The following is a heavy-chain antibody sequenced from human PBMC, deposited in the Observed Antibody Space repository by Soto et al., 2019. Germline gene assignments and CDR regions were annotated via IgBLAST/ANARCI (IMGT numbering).Heavy chain of an antibody. CDR3: ARDWTSTYYDILTGSYFVY. CDR1: GYTFTGYY. J-gene: IGHJ4*02. Sequence: ASVKVSCKASGYTFTGYYMHWVRQAPGQGLEWMGWINPNSGGTNYAQKFQGWVTMTRDTSISTAYMELSRLRSDDTAVYYCARDWTSTYYDILTGSYFVYWGQGTLVTVSS. D-gene: IGHD3-9*01. CDR2: INPNSGGT. V-gene: IGHV1-2*04.